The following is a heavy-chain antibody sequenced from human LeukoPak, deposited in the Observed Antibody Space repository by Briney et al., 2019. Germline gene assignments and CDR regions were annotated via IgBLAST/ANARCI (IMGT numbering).Heavy chain of an antibody. V-gene: IGHV1-18*01. CDR1: GYTFTSYG. J-gene: IGHJ5*02. CDR2: ISAYNGNT. CDR3: ARVAVEYYDFWSGYVNWFDP. D-gene: IGHD3-3*01. Sequence: GASVKVSCKASGYTFTSYGISWVRQAPGQGLEWMGWISAYNGNTNYAQKLQGRVTMTTDTSTSTAYMELRSLRSDDTAVYYCARVAVEYYDFWSGYVNWFDPWGQGTLVTVSS.